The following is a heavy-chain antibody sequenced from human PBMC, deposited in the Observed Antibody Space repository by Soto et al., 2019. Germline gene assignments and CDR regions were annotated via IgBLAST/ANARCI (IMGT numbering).Heavy chain of an antibody. V-gene: IGHV3-21*02. CDR1: GFAFNTYS. CDR3: VRDLGRYFRSGYMDL. Sequence: EVQLVESGGGLVKPGGSQRLSCTASGFAFNTYSMNWVRQAPGKGLEWVSSINEDSTYIYYADSLRGRITISRDNAKDSLFLQMNSLRPDDTAVYYCVRDLGRYFRSGYMDLWGDGATVTVSS. CDR2: INEDSTYI. D-gene: IGHD3-9*01. J-gene: IGHJ6*03.